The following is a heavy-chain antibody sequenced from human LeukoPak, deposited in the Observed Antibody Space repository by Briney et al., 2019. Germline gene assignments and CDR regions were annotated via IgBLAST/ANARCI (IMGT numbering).Heavy chain of an antibody. CDR2: IYYSGST. Sequence: SETLSLTCTVSGGSISSYYWSWLRQPPGKGLEWIGYIYYSGSTNYNPSLKSRVTISVDTSKNQFSLKLSSVTAADTAVYYCAGGPGRVVTSYYYYMDVWGKGTTVTVSS. CDR1: GGSISSYY. CDR3: AGGPGRVVTSYYYYMDV. D-gene: IGHD3-22*01. V-gene: IGHV4-59*01. J-gene: IGHJ6*03.